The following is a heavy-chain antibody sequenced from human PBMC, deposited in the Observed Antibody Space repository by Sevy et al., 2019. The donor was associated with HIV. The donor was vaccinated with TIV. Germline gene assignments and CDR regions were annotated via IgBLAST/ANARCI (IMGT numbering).Heavy chain of an antibody. CDR1: GGSVSSGSYY. Sequence: SETLSLTCTVSGGSVSSGSYYWSWIRQPPGKGLEWIGYIYYSGSTNYNPSLKSRVTISVDTSKNQFSLKLSSVTAADTAVYYCARHRGELRGYSSGWTAFDIWGQGTMVTVSS. CDR3: ARHRGELRGYSSGWTAFDI. V-gene: IGHV4-61*01. CDR2: IYYSGST. J-gene: IGHJ3*02. D-gene: IGHD6-19*01.